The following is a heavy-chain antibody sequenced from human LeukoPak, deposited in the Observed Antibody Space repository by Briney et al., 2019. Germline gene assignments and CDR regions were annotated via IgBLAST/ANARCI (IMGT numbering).Heavy chain of an antibody. CDR1: GFTFSSYA. J-gene: IGHJ3*02. V-gene: IGHV3-30-3*01. CDR2: ISYDGSNK. CDR3: ARSPGSYYAFDI. D-gene: IGHD1-26*01. Sequence: PGGSLRLSCAASGFTFSSYAMHWVRQAPGKGLEWVAVISYDGSNKYYADSVKGRFTISRDNSKNTLYLQMNSLRAEDTAVYYCARSPGSYYAFDIWGQGTMVTVSS.